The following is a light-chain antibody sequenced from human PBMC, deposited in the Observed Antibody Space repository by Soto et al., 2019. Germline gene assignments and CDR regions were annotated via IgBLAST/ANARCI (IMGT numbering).Light chain of an antibody. Sequence: QSALTQPASVSGSPGQSITISCPGTNSDVGGYNYVSWYQQHPGKAPKLMIYDVSNRPSGVSNRFSGSKSGNTASLTISGLQAEDEADYYCNSYTSSSTFVFGTGTKVTVL. J-gene: IGLJ1*01. CDR1: NSDVGGYNY. V-gene: IGLV2-14*01. CDR2: DVS. CDR3: NSYTSSSTFV.